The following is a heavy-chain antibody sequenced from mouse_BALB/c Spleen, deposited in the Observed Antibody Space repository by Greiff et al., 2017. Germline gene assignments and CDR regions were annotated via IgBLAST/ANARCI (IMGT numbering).Heavy chain of an antibody. Sequence: EVQVVESGGGLVKPGGSLKLSCAASGFTFSSYAMSWVRQSPEKRLEWVAEISSGGSYTYYPDTVTGRFTISRDNAKNTLYLEMSSLRSEDTAMYYCARLYDGYYFDYWGQGTTLTVSS. J-gene: IGHJ2*01. CDR1: GFTFSSYA. CDR3: ARLYDGYYFDY. D-gene: IGHD2-3*01. V-gene: IGHV5-9-4*01. CDR2: ISSGGSYT.